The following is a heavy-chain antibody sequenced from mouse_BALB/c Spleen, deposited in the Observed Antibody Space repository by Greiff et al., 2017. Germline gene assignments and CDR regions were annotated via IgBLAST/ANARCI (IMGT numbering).Heavy chain of an antibody. CDR2: ISYDGSN. CDR3: ARDGDYDRIYYAMDY. J-gene: IGHJ4*01. D-gene: IGHD2-4*01. CDR1: GYSITSGYY. Sequence: EVQRVESGPGLVKPSQSLSLTCSVTGYSITSGYYWNWIRQFPGNKLEWMGYISYDGSNNYNPSLKNRISITRDTSKNQFFLKLNSVTTEDTATYYCARDGDYDRIYYAMDYWGQGTSVTVSS. V-gene: IGHV3-6*02.